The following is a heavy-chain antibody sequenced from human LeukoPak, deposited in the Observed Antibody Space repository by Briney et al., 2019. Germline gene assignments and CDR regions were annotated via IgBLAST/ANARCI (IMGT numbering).Heavy chain of an antibody. J-gene: IGHJ4*02. CDR2: IIPIFGTA. CDR1: GYTFTGYY. Sequence: SVKVSCKASGYTFTGYYMHWVRQAPGQGLEWMGGIIPIFGTANYAQKFQGRVTITADESTSTAYMELSSLRSEDTAVYYCARSYYDSSGYYYDYWGQGTLVTVSS. CDR3: ARSYYDSSGYYYDY. V-gene: IGHV1-69*13. D-gene: IGHD3-22*01.